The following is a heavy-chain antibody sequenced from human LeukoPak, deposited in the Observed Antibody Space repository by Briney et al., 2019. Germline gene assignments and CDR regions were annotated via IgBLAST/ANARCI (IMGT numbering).Heavy chain of an antibody. Sequence: KSGGSLRLSCAASGFTFTNAWMSWVRQAPGKGLDWVGRIKSKTDGGTTDYAAPVKGRFTISRDVSKNTLYLQMNSLKTEDTAVYYCTTEVVITTYFDYWGQGTLVTVSS. CDR3: TTEVVITTYFDY. J-gene: IGHJ4*02. CDR1: GFTFTNAW. D-gene: IGHD3-22*01. V-gene: IGHV3-15*01. CDR2: IKSKTDGGTT.